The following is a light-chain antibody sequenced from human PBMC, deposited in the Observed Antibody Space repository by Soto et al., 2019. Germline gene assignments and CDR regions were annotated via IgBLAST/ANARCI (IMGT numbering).Light chain of an antibody. CDR3: QQYSTWPWP. Sequence: EIVLTQSPATLSLSPGERANISCGASHSVSSNLAWYQHKPGQAPRLLIYGTSGRATGIPPTFSGSGSGTEFTLTISALQSEDFAVYYCQQYSTWPWPFGQVSKV. V-gene: IGKV3-15*01. CDR1: HSVSSN. J-gene: IGKJ1*01. CDR2: GTS.